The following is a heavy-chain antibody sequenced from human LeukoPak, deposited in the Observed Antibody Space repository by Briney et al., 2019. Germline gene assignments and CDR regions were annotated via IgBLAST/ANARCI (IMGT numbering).Heavy chain of an antibody. Sequence: GEALKISCKGSGYSFTSYWIGWVRQMPGKGLEWMGIIYPGDSDTRYSPSFQGQVTIYADKSISTAYLQWSSLKASDTTMYYCARQKNDILTGSPDAFDIWGQGTMVTVSS. CDR1: GYSFTSYW. D-gene: IGHD3-9*01. V-gene: IGHV5-51*01. CDR2: IYPGDSDT. J-gene: IGHJ3*02. CDR3: ARQKNDILTGSPDAFDI.